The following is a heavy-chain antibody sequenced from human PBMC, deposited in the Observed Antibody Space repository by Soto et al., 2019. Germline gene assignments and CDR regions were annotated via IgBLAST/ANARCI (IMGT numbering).Heavy chain of an antibody. CDR3: ARHRDAHMDV. J-gene: IGHJ6*02. Sequence: GGSLRLSCAASRFTFSNYWMHWVRQAPGKGLVWVSRINSDGSSTNYADSVKGRFTISRDSAKNTLYLQMNSLRAEDTAVYYCARHRDAHMDVWGQGTTVTVSS. CDR2: INSDGSST. V-gene: IGHV3-74*01. CDR1: RFTFSNYW.